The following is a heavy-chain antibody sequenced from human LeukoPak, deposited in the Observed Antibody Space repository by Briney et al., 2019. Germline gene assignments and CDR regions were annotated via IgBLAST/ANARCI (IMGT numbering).Heavy chain of an antibody. Sequence: SVKVSCKASGGTFSSYAISWVRQAPGQGLEWTGGIIPIFGTANYAQKFQGRVTITADESTSTAYMELSSLRSEDTAVYYCARVRYSSSWSFDYWGQGTLVTVSS. CDR2: IIPIFGTA. J-gene: IGHJ4*02. CDR1: GGTFSSYA. V-gene: IGHV1-69*13. CDR3: ARVRYSSSWSFDY. D-gene: IGHD6-13*01.